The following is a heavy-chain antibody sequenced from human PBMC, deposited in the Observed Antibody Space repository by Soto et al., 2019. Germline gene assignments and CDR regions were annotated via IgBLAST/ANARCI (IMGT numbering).Heavy chain of an antibody. V-gene: IGHV4-31*03. CDR2: IYYSGST. CDR3: ARDLGYCSSTSCYTGSWFDP. Sequence: TLSLTCTVSGGSISSGGYYWSWIRQHPGKGLEWIGYIYYSGSTYYNPSLKSRVTISVDTSKNQFSLKLSSVTAADTAVYYCARDLGYCSSTSCYTGSWFDPWGQGTLVTVSS. CDR1: GGSISSGGYY. J-gene: IGHJ5*02. D-gene: IGHD2-2*02.